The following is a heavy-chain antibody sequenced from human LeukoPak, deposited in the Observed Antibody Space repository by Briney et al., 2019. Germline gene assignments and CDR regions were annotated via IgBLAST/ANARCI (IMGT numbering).Heavy chain of an antibody. CDR1: GYSFTSYW. D-gene: IGHD3-10*01. Sequence: GESLKISCRGSGYSFTSYWIGWVRQMPGKGLEWMGIIYPGDSDTRYSPSFQGQVTISADKSISTAYLQWSSLKASDTAMYYCARHKPALPRIGELSNWSQGTLVTVSS. V-gene: IGHV5-51*01. CDR3: ARHKPALPRIGELSN. J-gene: IGHJ4*02. CDR2: IYPGDSDT.